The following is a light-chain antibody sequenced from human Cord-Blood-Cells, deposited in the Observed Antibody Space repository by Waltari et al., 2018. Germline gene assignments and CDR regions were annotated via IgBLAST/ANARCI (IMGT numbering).Light chain of an antibody. Sequence: SALTQPLRVSASPGKTFTISCTGTSSHSGGDNYVSWYQQHPGKAPKLMIYDVSKRPSGVPDRFAGSKSGNTASLTISGLQAEDEADYYCCSYAGSSYVFGTGTKVTVL. J-gene: IGLJ1*01. CDR3: CSYAGSSYV. CDR1: SSHSGGDNY. CDR2: DVS. V-gene: IGLV2-11*01.